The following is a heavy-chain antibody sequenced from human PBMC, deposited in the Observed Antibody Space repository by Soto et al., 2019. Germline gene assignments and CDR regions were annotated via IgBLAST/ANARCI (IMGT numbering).Heavy chain of an antibody. D-gene: IGHD2-2*01. CDR1: GGSVSDTSYY. Sequence: QVQLQESGPGLVKPSETLSLTCNISGGSVSDTSYYWGWIRQSPVKGLEWIANIYFNGNTYYNPSLKSRVTISLDTSKNQFSLKLTSVTAADTAVDYCTRQYLGCFDPWGQGSLVTVSS. CDR2: IYFNGNT. CDR3: TRQYLGCFDP. V-gene: IGHV4-39*01. J-gene: IGHJ5*02.